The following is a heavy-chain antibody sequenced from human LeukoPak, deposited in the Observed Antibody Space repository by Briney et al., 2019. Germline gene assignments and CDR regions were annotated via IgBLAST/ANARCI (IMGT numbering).Heavy chain of an antibody. J-gene: IGHJ6*02. Sequence: GGSLRPSCAASGFTFSSYAMHWVRQAPGKGLEWVAVISYDGSNKYYADSVKGRFTISRDNSKNTLYLQMNSLRAEDTAVYYCASQFYGGSYYYYGMDVWGQGTTVTVSS. CDR1: GFTFSSYA. V-gene: IGHV3-30*04. CDR2: ISYDGSNK. CDR3: ASQFYGGSYYYYGMDV. D-gene: IGHD4-23*01.